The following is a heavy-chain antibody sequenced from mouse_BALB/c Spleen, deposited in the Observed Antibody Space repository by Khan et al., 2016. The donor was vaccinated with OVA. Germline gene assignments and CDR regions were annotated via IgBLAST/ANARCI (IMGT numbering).Heavy chain of an antibody. CDR3: ARPPYFSYAMDN. CDR1: GHTFTNYG. D-gene: IGHD2-10*01. J-gene: IGHJ4*01. Sequence: QIQLVQSGPELKKPGETVKISCKASGHTFTNYGMNWVKQPPGKGLKWMGWINTYTGEPTYADDFNGRFAFSLETSASTSYLQINNLKNEDTATNFCARPPYFSYAMDNWGQGTSVTVSS. V-gene: IGHV9-3-1*01. CDR2: INTYTGEP.